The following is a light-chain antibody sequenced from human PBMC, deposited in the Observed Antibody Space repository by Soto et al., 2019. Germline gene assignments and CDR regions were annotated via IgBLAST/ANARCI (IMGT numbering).Light chain of an antibody. CDR3: ETWDSNTRV. J-gene: IGLJ3*02. Sequence: QLVLTQSSSASASLGSSVKLTCTLSSGHSSYIIAWHQQQSGNAHRYLMKLEGSGSYNKGSGVPDRFSGSSSGADRYLTISNLQFEDEADYYCETWDSNTRVFGGGTKLTVL. V-gene: IGLV4-60*02. CDR1: SGHSSYI. CDR2: LEGSGSY.